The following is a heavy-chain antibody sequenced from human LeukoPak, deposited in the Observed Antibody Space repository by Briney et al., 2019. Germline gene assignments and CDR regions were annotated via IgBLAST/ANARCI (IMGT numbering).Heavy chain of an antibody. J-gene: IGHJ4*02. CDR3: ARGGTIRSFDY. CDR1: GGSNTSTGFY. D-gene: IGHD3-16*01. V-gene: IGHV4-39*01. CDR2: IYWSGST. Sequence: PSETLSLTCIVSGGSNTSTGFYWGWIRQPPGKGLEWIGSIYWSGSTYYSPSLKSRVTISVDTSKNQFSLNLSSVTAADTAVYYCARGGTIRSFDYWGQGTLVTVSS.